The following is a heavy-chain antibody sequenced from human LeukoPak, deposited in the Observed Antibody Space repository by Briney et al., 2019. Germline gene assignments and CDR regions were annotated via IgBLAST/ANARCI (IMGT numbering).Heavy chain of an antibody. D-gene: IGHD3-10*01. Sequence: PSETLSLTCTVSGVSISSYYWSWIRQPPGKGLEWIGYIHYSGSTNYNPSLKSRVTISVDTSKNQLSLKLSSVTAADTAVYYCASGFDWGQGTLVTVSS. CDR1: GVSISSYY. CDR3: ASGFD. V-gene: IGHV4-59*01. CDR2: IHYSGST. J-gene: IGHJ4*02.